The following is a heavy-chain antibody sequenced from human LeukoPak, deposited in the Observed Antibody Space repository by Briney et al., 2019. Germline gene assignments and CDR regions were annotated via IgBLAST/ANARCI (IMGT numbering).Heavy chain of an antibody. CDR2: ISNNGGYT. CDR3: AKQLGYCSDGSCYFPY. D-gene: IGHD2-15*01. V-gene: IGHV3-23*01. Sequence: GGSLRLSCAASGFTFNNGPMSWVRQAPGKGLEWVSAISNNGGYTYYADSVQGRFTISRDNSKSTLCLQMNSLRAEDTAVYYCAKQLGYCSDGSCYFPYWGQGTLVTVSS. J-gene: IGHJ4*02. CDR1: GFTFNNGP.